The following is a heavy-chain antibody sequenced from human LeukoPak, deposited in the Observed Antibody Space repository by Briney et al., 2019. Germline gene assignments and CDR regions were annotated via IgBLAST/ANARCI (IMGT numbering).Heavy chain of an antibody. CDR3: ARAHSSSWYEWFDP. J-gene: IGHJ5*02. CDR2: TYYRSKWYN. Sequence: SQTLSLTCAISGDSVSSNSAAWNWIRQSPSRGLEWLGRTYYRSKWYNDYVVSVKSRITINPDTSKNQFSLQLNSVTPEDTAVYYCARAHSSSWYEWFDPWGQGTLVTVSS. V-gene: IGHV6-1*01. CDR1: GDSVSSNSAA. D-gene: IGHD6-13*01.